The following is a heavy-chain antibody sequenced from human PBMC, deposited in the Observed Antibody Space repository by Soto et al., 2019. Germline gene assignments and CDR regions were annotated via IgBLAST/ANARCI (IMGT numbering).Heavy chain of an antibody. J-gene: IGHJ4*02. CDR2: IYHNGNI. CDR1: GVSIYNYY. CDR3: AREERGSPGGDY. D-gene: IGHD2-15*01. Sequence: QVQLQESGPGLVKPSETLSLTCTVSGVSIYNYYWSWIRQAPGKGLEWIAYIYHNGNIHYNPSLESRATISLDVSKSQFSLKLTSVTAADTAVYYCAREERGSPGGDYWGQGTLVTVSS. V-gene: IGHV4-59*01.